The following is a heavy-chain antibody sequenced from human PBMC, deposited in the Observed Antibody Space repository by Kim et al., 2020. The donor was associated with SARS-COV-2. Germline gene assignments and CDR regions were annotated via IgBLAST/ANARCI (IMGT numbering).Heavy chain of an antibody. CDR1: GFTFTSSA. J-gene: IGHJ3*02. D-gene: IGHD3-10*01. Sequence: SVKVSCKASGFTFTSSAVQWVRQARGQRLEWIGWIVVGSGNTNYAQKFQERVTITRDMSTSTAYMELSSLRSEDTAVYYCAAGYRDYYGSGRYSYAFDIWGRGTMVAVSS. CDR2: IVVGSGNT. CDR3: AAGYRDYYGSGRYSYAFDI. V-gene: IGHV1-58*01.